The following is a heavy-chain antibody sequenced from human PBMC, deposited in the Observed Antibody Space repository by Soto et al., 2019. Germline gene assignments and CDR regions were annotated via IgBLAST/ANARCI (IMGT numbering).Heavy chain of an antibody. CDR2: IYYSGST. J-gene: IGHJ4*02. CDR3: AREGASTVVRFFDY. V-gene: IGHV4-59*12. CDR1: GGSISSYY. D-gene: IGHD4-17*01. Sequence: PSETLSLTCTVSGGSISSYYWSWIRQPPGKGLEWIGYIYYSGSTYYNPSLKSRVTISVDTSKNQFSLKLSSVTAADTAVYYCAREGASTVVRFFDYWGQGTLVTVSS.